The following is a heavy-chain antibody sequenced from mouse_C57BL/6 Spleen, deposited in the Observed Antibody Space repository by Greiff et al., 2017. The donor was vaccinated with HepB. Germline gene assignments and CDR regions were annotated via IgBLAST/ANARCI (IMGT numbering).Heavy chain of an antibody. CDR2: IYPRSGNT. Sequence: QVQLQQSGAELARPGASVKLSCKASGYTFTSYGISWVKQRTGQGLEWIGEIYPRSGNTYYNEKFKGKATLTADKSSSKAYMELRSLTSEDSAVYFGAHSSGSYYFDYWGQGTTLTVSS. CDR3: AHSSGSYYFDY. CDR1: GYTFTSYG. D-gene: IGHD3-2*02. V-gene: IGHV1-81*01. J-gene: IGHJ2*01.